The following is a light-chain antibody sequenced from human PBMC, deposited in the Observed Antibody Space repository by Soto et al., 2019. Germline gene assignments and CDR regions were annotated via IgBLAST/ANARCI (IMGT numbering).Light chain of an antibody. Sequence: EIVLTQSPGTLSLSPGDRATLSCRASQSVSSSYLAWYQQKPGQAPRLLIYGASSRATGIPDRFSGSGSGTDFTLTISRLEPEDFAVYYCQQYGSSLLTFGGGTKLEIK. CDR3: QQYGSSLLT. J-gene: IGKJ4*01. V-gene: IGKV3-20*01. CDR2: GAS. CDR1: QSVSSSY.